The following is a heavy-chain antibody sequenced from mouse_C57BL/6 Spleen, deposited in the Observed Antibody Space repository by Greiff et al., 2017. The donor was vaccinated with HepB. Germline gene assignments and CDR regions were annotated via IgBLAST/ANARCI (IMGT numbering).Heavy chain of an antibody. CDR1: GYTFTSYW. Sequence: QVQLQQPGAELVRPGSSVKLSCKASGYTFTSYWMHWVKQRPIQGLEWIGNIDPSDSETHYNQKFKDKATLTVDKSSSTAYMQLSSLTSEDSAVYYCALGSSSRRFAYWGQGTLVTVSA. V-gene: IGHV1-52*01. D-gene: IGHD1-1*01. CDR3: ALGSSSRRFAY. CDR2: IDPSDSET. J-gene: IGHJ3*01.